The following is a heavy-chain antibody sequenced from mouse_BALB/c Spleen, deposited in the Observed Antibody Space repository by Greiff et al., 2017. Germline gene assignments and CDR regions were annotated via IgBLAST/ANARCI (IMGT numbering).Heavy chain of an antibody. J-gene: IGHJ4*01. CDR3: ARAPVGSSYAMDY. Sequence: EVKVEESGGGLVQPGGSLRLSCATSGFTFTDYYMSWVRQPPGKALEWLGFIRNKANGYTTEYSASVKGRFTISRDNSQSILYLQMNTLRAEDSATYYCARAPVGSSYAMDYWGQGTSVTVSS. D-gene: IGHD1-1*01. CDR2: IRNKANGYTT. CDR1: GFTFTDYY. V-gene: IGHV7-3*02.